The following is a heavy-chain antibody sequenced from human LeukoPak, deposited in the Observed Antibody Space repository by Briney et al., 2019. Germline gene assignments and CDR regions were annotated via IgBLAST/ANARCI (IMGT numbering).Heavy chain of an antibody. D-gene: IGHD5-24*01. CDR1: EFTFSTYC. J-gene: IGHJ6*03. CDR3: ARDQMGYYYYMDV. V-gene: IGHV3-74*01. Sequence: GGSLRLSCAASEFTFSTYCMHWVRQAPGKGLVWVSRINSDGTNTDYADSVKGRFTISRDNAKNTLYMQMNSLRAEDTAMYYCARDQMGYYYYMDVWGKGTTVTVSS. CDR2: INSDGTNT.